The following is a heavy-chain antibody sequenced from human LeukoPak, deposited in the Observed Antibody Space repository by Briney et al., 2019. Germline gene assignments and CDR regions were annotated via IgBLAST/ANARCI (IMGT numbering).Heavy chain of an antibody. CDR1: GFTFSSYA. V-gene: IGHV3-23*01. CDR3: AKNLIAVAGSYYYGMDV. J-gene: IGHJ6*02. Sequence: GGSLRLSCAASGFTFSSYAMSWVRQAPGKGLEWVSAISGSGGSTYYADSVKGRFTISRDNSKNTLYLQMNSLTAEDTAVYYCAKNLIAVAGSYYYGMDVWGQGTTVTVSS. CDR2: ISGSGGST. D-gene: IGHD6-19*01.